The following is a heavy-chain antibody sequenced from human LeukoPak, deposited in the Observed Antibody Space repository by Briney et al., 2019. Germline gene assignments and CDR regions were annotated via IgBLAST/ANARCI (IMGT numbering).Heavy chain of an antibody. CDR2: IYYSGST. V-gene: IGHV4-39*01. J-gene: IGHJ5*02. CDR1: GGSISSSSYY. CDR3: ARAHSSGDWFDP. Sequence: PSETLSLTCTVSGGSISSSSYYWGWIRQPPGKGLEWIGSIYYSGSTYYNPSLKSRVTISVDTSKNQFSLKLSSVTAADTAVYYCARAHSSGDWFDPWGQGTLVTVSS. D-gene: IGHD2-15*01.